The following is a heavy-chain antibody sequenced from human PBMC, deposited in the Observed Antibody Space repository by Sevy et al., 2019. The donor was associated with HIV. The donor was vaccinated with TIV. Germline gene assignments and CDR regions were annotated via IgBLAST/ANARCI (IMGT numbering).Heavy chain of an antibody. Sequence: ASVKVSCKTSGYTFSTYYIYWVRQAPGQGLEWIGIFDPTVGSRSYAQRFQGRLTMTGDTSTITAYMELSSLTSEDRAVYYCARDRDVSGNYLEYFYYAMDVWGQGTTVTVSS. D-gene: IGHD1-26*01. J-gene: IGHJ6*02. CDR2: FDPTVGSR. CDR1: GYTFSTYY. V-gene: IGHV1-46*01. CDR3: ARDRDVSGNYLEYFYYAMDV.